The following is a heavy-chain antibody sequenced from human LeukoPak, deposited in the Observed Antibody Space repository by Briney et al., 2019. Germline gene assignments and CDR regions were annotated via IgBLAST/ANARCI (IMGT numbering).Heavy chain of an antibody. CDR3: ATGSMNPYYYYYMAV. CDR1: GFTFSSYS. D-gene: IGHD1-26*01. V-gene: IGHV3-48*01. CDR2: ISSSSSTI. J-gene: IGHJ6*03. Sequence: GGSLRLSCAASGFTFSSYSMNWVRQAPGKGLEWVSYISSSSSTIYYADSVKGRFTISRDNAKNSLYLQMNSLRAEDTAVYYCATGSMNPYYYYYMAVWGKGTTVTISS.